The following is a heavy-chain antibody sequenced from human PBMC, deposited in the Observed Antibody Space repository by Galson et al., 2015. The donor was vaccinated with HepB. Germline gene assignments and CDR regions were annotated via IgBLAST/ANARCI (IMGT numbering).Heavy chain of an antibody. CDR3: ARREGTVPASHIYYFYYYMDV. CDR1: GFTFSSYN. J-gene: IGHJ6*03. D-gene: IGHD1-14*01. CDR2: ISSSGSTI. V-gene: IGHV3-48*01. Sequence: SLRLSCAASGFTFSSYNMNWVRQAPGKGLEWVSYISSSGSTIYYADSVKGRFTISRDNAKNSLYLQMNGLRAEDTAVYYCARREGTVPASHIYYFYYYMDVWGKGTTVTVSS.